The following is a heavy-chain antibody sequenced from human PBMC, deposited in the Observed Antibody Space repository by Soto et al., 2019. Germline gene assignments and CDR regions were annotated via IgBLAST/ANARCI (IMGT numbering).Heavy chain of an antibody. J-gene: IGHJ4*02. CDR1: GFIFSGYG. D-gene: IGHD2-15*01. Sequence: GGSLRLSCAASGFIFSGYGMHWVRQAPGKGLEWVAVIWYDGSNKYYADSVKGRFTISRDNSKNTLYLQMNSLRAEDTAVYYCARDCSGGSCYNFDYWGQGTLVTVSS. CDR3: ARDCSGGSCYNFDY. CDR2: IWYDGSNK. V-gene: IGHV3-33*01.